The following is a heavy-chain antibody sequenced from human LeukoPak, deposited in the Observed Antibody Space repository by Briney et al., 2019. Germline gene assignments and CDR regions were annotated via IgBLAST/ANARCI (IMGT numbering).Heavy chain of an antibody. CDR1: GFTFSSYG. CDR2: IRYDGSNK. CDR3: AKVGKVRDSSGWIDAFDI. Sequence: GGSLRLSCAESGFTFSSYGMHWVRQAPGKGLEWVAFIRYDGSNKYYADSVKGRFTISRDNSKNTLYLQMNSLRAEDTAVYYCAKVGKVRDSSGWIDAFDIWGQGTMVTVSS. V-gene: IGHV3-30*02. D-gene: IGHD6-19*01. J-gene: IGHJ3*02.